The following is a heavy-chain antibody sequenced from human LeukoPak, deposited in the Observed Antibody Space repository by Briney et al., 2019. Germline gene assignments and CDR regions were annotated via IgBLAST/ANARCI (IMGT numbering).Heavy chain of an antibody. Sequence: PPGGSLRLSCAASGFAFSDYSMNWVRQPPGKGLEWVSLIYRGGSTYYADSVKGRFTISRDNSKNTLYLQMNSLRAEDTAVYYCASLGVVASGNNDYWGQGTLVTVSS. D-gene: IGHD6-13*01. CDR3: ASLGVVASGNNDY. V-gene: IGHV3-53*01. CDR1: GFAFSDYS. J-gene: IGHJ4*02. CDR2: IYRGGST.